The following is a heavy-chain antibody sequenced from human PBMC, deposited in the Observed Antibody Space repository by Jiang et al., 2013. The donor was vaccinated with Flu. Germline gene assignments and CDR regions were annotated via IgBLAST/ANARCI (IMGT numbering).Heavy chain of an antibody. Sequence: TYYNPSLKSLVTISVDTSKNQFSLKLSSVTAADTAVYYCARLEGLRLFDPWGQGTLVTVSS. CDR2: T. D-gene: IGHD1-1*01. V-gene: IGHV4-31*01. CDR3: ARLEGLRLFDP. J-gene: IGHJ5*02.